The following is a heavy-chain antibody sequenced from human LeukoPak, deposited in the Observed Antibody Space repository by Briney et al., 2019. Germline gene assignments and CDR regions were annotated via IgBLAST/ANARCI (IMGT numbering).Heavy chain of an antibody. D-gene: IGHD5/OR15-5a*01. V-gene: IGHV3-33*01. Sequence: GGSLRLSCAASGFTFSSYGMHWVRQAPGKGLEWVAVIWYDGSNKYYADSVKGRFTISRDNSKNTLYLQMNSLRAEDTAVYYCARVPVSADYYYYGMDVWGQGTTVTVSS. J-gene: IGHJ6*02. CDR3: ARVPVSADYYYYGMDV. CDR1: GFTFSSYG. CDR2: IWYDGSNK.